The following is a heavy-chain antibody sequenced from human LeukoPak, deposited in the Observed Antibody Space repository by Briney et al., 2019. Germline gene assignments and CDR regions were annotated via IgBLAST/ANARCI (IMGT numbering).Heavy chain of an antibody. CDR2: ISAYNGNT. V-gene: IGHV1-18*01. D-gene: IGHD1-7*01. Sequence: GASVKVSCKASGYTFTSYGISWVRQAPGQGLEWMGWISAYNGNTNYAQKLQGRVTMTTDTSTSTAYMELRSLRSDDTAVYYCAREVTGTARYYFEYWGQGTLVTVSS. J-gene: IGHJ4*02. CDR1: GYTFTSYG. CDR3: AREVTGTARYYFEY.